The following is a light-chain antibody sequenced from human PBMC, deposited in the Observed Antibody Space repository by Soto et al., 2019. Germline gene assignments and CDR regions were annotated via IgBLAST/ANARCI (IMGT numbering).Light chain of an antibody. V-gene: IGKV3-20*01. J-gene: IGKJ4*01. Sequence: EIVLTQSPDTLSLSPGERATLSCRASQTVNNNYVAWYQQKPGQAPRLLIYGASSRATGIPDRFSGSGSGTDFTLTISSLEPDDFAVYYCQQYGNSPLTFGGGTKVDIK. CDR2: GAS. CDR3: QQYGNSPLT. CDR1: QTVNNNY.